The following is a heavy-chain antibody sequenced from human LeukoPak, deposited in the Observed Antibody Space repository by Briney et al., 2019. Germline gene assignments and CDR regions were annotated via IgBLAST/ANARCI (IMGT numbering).Heavy chain of an antibody. CDR1: GYTLTELS. CDR3: ATDTYSSGSWANWFDP. Sequence: ASVKVSCKVSGYTLTELSMHWVRQAPGKGLEWMGGFDPEDGETIYAQKFQGRVTMTEDTSTDTAYMELSSLRSEDTAVYYCATDTYSSGSWANWFDPWGQGTLVTVSS. D-gene: IGHD6-25*01. J-gene: IGHJ5*02. CDR2: FDPEDGET. V-gene: IGHV1-24*01.